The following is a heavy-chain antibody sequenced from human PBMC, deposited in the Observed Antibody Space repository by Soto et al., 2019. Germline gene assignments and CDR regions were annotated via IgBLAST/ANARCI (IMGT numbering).Heavy chain of an antibody. Sequence: SEPLSFTCTVSGGSMSSGGYYWSWIRQHPGKGLEWSGYIYYSGSTYYNPSLKSRVTISVDTSKNQFSLKLSSVTAADTAVYYCAEGSIYYYYGMDVWGQGTTVIVSS. J-gene: IGHJ6*02. CDR1: GGSMSSGGYY. CDR3: AEGSIYYYYGMDV. V-gene: IGHV4-31*03. D-gene: IGHD3-10*01. CDR2: IYYSGST.